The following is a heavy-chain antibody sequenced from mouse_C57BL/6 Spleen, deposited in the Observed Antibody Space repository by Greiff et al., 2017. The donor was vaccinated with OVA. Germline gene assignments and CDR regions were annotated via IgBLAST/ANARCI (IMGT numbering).Heavy chain of an antibody. D-gene: IGHD2-5*01. CDR2: ISSGGDYI. V-gene: IGHV5-9-1*02. CDR3: TRAESNYYAMDY. CDR1: GFTFSSYA. J-gene: IGHJ4*01. Sequence: DVQLQESGEGLVKPGGSLKLSCAASGFTFSSYAMSWVRQTPEKRLEWVAYISSGGDYIYYADTVKGRFTISRDNARNTLYLQMSSLKSEDTAMYYCTRAESNYYAMDYWGQGTSVTVSS.